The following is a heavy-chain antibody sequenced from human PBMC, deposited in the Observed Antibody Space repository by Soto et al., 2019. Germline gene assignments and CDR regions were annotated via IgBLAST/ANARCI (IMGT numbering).Heavy chain of an antibody. J-gene: IGHJ4*02. D-gene: IGHD1-1*01. CDR3: TRGPRPTSTGTGGF. V-gene: IGHV3-74*01. Sequence: GGSLRLSCAASGFTFSMYWMHWVRQVPGKGPEWVSRINDDGISTNYADSVKGRFTISRDNAKNTLYLQMNALRVEDTGVYYCTRGPRPTSTGTGGFWGQGTLVTVSS. CDR2: INDDGIST. CDR1: GFTFSMYW.